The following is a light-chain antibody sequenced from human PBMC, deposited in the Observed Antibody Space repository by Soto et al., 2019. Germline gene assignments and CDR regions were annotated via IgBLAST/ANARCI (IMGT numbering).Light chain of an antibody. J-gene: IGKJ4*01. Sequence: EIVLTQSPGSLSLSLGERATLSCRASQSVTSTYLAWYQQKPGQAPRLLIYGASSRPIGIPDRFSGSGSGRDLTLTISRLEPEDSAVYYCQQYGSSPGTFGGGTNVEIK. CDR1: QSVTSTY. V-gene: IGKV3-20*01. CDR3: QQYGSSPGT. CDR2: GAS.